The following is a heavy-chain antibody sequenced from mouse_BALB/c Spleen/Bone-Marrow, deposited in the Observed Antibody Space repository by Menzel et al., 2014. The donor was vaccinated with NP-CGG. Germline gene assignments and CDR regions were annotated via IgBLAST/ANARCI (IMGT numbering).Heavy chain of an antibody. J-gene: IGHJ4*01. CDR2: IDPANGNT. CDR1: GFNIKDTY. Sequence: EVQLQQSGAELVKPGASVKLSCTASGFNIKDTYMHWVKQRPEQGLEWIGRIDPANGNTKYDPKFQDKATITTDTSSNTAYLQLSSLTSEDTAVYYCARDDYDDYYAMDYWGQGTSATVSS. V-gene: IGHV14-3*02. D-gene: IGHD2-4*01. CDR3: ARDDYDDYYAMDY.